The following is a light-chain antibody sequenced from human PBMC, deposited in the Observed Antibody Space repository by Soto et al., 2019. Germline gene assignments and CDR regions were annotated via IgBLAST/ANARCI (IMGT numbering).Light chain of an antibody. Sequence: DIKMTQSPSTLSASVGGRVTITCRASQSISSWLAWYQQKPGKAPKLLLYKASSLESGVPSRFSGSGSGTEFTLTISSLQPDDFATYSCQQYNSYPYTFGQGTKLEIK. CDR3: QQYNSYPYT. J-gene: IGKJ2*01. CDR1: QSISSW. V-gene: IGKV1-5*03. CDR2: KAS.